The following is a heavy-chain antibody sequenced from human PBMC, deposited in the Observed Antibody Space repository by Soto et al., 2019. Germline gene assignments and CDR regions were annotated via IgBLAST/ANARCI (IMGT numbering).Heavy chain of an antibody. CDR2: INHSGST. Sequence: QVQLQQWGAGLLKPSETLSLTCVVYGGSLSGVYWTWIRQPPGKGLEWIGEINHSGSTNYSPSLGSRLTISLDTSNNQFSLKLSSVTAADTAVYYCARGPGYSYGYSVYYYYYGMDVWGQGTTVTVSS. CDR1: GGSLSGVY. V-gene: IGHV4-34*01. CDR3: ARGPGYSYGYSVYYYYYGMDV. D-gene: IGHD5-18*01. J-gene: IGHJ6*02.